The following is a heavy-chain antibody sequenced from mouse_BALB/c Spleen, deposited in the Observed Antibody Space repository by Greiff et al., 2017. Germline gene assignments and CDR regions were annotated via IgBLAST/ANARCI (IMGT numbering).Heavy chain of an antibody. CDR2: INPSSGYT. D-gene: IGHD2-12*01. CDR3: ARGGAYDENNYLDY. Sequence: VQLQQSGAELVRPGTSVKVSCKASGYAFTNYVIEWVKQRPGQGLEWIGYINPSSGYTNYNQKFKDKATLTADKSSSTAYMQLSSLTSEDSAVYYCARGGAYDENNYLDYWGQGTTLTVSS. J-gene: IGHJ2*01. V-gene: IGHV1S26*01. CDR1: GYAFTNYV.